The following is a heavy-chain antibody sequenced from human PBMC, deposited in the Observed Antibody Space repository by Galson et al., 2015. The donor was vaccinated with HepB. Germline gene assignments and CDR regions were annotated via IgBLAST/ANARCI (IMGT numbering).Heavy chain of an antibody. D-gene: IGHD2-21*02. CDR3: ARGALPDTYCGDNCMGFAPDDAFDL. CDR2: ISSSSSYI. CDR1: GFSFSSYS. Sequence: SLRLSCAVSGFSFSSYSMNWVRQAPGKGLEWVSSISSSSSYIYYADSVKGRFTSSRDNAKNSLYLQMNSLRAEDTAAYYCARGALPDTYCGDNCMGFAPDDAFDLWGQGTMVTVSS. V-gene: IGHV3-21*01. J-gene: IGHJ3*01.